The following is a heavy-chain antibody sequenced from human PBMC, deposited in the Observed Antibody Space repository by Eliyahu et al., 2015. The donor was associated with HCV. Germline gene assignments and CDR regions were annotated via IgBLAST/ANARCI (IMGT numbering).Heavy chain of an antibody. D-gene: IGHD5-18*01. V-gene: IGHV4-30-4*01. CDR2: IHYSGTT. J-gene: IGHJ4*02. Sequence: QVQLQESGPGLVKPSQTLSLTCTVSGGSITIVDAYWSWIRQPPGKGLEWIGHIHYSGTTYYNPSLKSRVTISTDKSKNQLSLELSSVTAADTALYYCARARGYSYAHWGQGTQVTVSS. CDR3: ARARGYSYAH. CDR1: GGSITIVDAY.